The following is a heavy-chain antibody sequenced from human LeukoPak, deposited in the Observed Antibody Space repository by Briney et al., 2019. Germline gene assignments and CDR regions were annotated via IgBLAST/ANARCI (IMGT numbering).Heavy chain of an antibody. V-gene: IGHV3-33*08. CDR3: ASTSGWYEPIDY. Sequence: GGSLRLSCAASGFTFSSYSMNWVRQAPGKGLEWVAVIWYDGSNKYYADSVKGRFTISRDNSKNTLYLQMNSLRAEDTAVYYCASTSGWYEPIDYWGQGTLVTVSS. CDR2: IWYDGSNK. CDR1: GFTFSSYS. J-gene: IGHJ4*02. D-gene: IGHD6-19*01.